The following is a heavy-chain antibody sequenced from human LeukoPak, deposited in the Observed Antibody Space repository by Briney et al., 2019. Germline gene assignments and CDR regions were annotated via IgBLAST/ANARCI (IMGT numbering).Heavy chain of an antibody. V-gene: IGHV4-4*07. CDR1: GGSISSYY. D-gene: IGHD3-22*01. CDR3: ARDYYYDSSSYYYYYYYMDV. CDR2: IYTSGST. Sequence: SETLSLTCTVSGGSISSYYWSWIRQPAGKGLEWIGRIYTSGSTNYNPSLKSRVTMSVDTSKNQFSLKLSSVTAADTAVYYCARDYYYDSSSYYYYYYYMDVWGKGTTVTVSS. J-gene: IGHJ6*03.